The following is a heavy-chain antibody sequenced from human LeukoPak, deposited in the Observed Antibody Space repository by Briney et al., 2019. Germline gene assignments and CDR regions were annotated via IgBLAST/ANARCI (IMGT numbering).Heavy chain of an antibody. V-gene: IGHV3-74*01. Sequence: GGSLRLSCAASGFTFSSYWMHWIRQVPGEGLVWVSRINVDGTTTNYPDSVKGRFTISRDNAKNTLYLQMNSLRAEDTAVYYCATAGQWRFDSWGLGTLVTVSS. D-gene: IGHD6-19*01. CDR1: GFTFSSYW. CDR2: INVDGTTT. J-gene: IGHJ4*02. CDR3: ATAGQWRFDS.